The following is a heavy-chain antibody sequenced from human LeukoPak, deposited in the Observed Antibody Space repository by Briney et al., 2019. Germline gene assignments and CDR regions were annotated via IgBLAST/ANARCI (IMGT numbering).Heavy chain of an antibody. CDR3: ARGDPHADL. CDR1: GFDLSPYE. V-gene: IGHV3-48*03. CDR2: ITISGHTK. J-gene: IGHJ5*02. Sequence: GGSLRLSCAASGFDLSPYEMNWVRQAPGKGLEWIADITISGHTKNYADSVKGRFTISRDNARTSLYLQMNSLRVEDTGVYYCARGDPHADLWGQGTLVTVSS.